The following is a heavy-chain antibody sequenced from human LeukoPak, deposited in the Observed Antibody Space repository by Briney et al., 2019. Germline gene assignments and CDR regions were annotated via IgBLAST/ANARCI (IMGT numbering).Heavy chain of an antibody. V-gene: IGHV7-4-1*02. CDR3: VRGTPTPGMDY. D-gene: IGHD3-10*01. Sequence: ASVKVSCKATGYPFSAHFLNWVRQAPGQGLEWMGNIDTTTGNPRYAQDFTGRFVFSLDTSVSTAYLQITSLKADDTAAYYCVRGTPTPGMDYWGQGTQVTVSS. CDR1: GYPFSAHF. CDR2: IDTTTGNP. J-gene: IGHJ4*02.